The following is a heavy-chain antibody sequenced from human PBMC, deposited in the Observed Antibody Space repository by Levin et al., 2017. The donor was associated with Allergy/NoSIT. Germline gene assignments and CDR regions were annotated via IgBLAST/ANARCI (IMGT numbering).Heavy chain of an antibody. CDR3: AKSQWLDY. D-gene: IGHD6-19*01. CDR1: GFTFSGHS. CDR2: LNPSGTAT. Sequence: GESLKISCAASGFTFSGHSMSWVRQAPGKGLEWVSTLNPSGTATYYTDSVRGRFTISRDNSRNTLFLHINSLRAEDTAVYYCAKSQWLDYWGRGTLVTVSS. V-gene: IGHV3-23*01. J-gene: IGHJ4*02.